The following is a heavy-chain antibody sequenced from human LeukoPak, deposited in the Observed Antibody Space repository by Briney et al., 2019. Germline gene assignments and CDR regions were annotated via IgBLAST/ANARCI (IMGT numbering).Heavy chain of an antibody. CDR2: IQYDGHDY. CDR1: GFSLSRYE. J-gene: IGHJ3*02. CDR3: AIEMTTPDDAFDI. D-gene: IGHD4-11*01. V-gene: IGHV3-30*02. Sequence: PGGSLRLSCAASGFSLSRYEVLWVRQAPGKGLVWVVFIQYDGHDYYFADSVRRRFTISRDNSKNILSLQMNSLRAEDTAVYYCAIEMTTPDDAFDIWGQGTMVTVSS.